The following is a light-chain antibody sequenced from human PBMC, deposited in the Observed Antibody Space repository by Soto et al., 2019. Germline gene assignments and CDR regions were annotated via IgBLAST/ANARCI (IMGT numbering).Light chain of an antibody. Sequence: QSVLTQPASVSGSPGQSITLSCTGTSSDVGSYNLVSWYQQHPGKAPKLMIYEGSKRPSGVSNRFSGSKSGNTASLTISGLQAEDGADYYCCSFAGSNTFVFGTGTKVTVL. CDR2: EGS. V-gene: IGLV2-23*03. CDR1: SSDVGSYNL. CDR3: CSFAGSNTFV. J-gene: IGLJ1*01.